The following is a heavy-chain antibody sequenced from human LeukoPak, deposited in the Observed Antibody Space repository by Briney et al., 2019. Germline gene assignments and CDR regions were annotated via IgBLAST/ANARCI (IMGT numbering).Heavy chain of an antibody. Sequence: PGGSLRLSCAASGFTFDDYTMHWVRQAPGKGLEWVSLISWDGGSTYYADSVKGRFTISRDNSKNSLYLQMNSLRTEDTALYYCAKGLNWNTGHFDYWDQGTLVTVSS. CDR1: GFTFDDYT. CDR3: AKGLNWNTGHFDY. D-gene: IGHD1-1*01. CDR2: ISWDGGST. V-gene: IGHV3-43*01. J-gene: IGHJ4*02.